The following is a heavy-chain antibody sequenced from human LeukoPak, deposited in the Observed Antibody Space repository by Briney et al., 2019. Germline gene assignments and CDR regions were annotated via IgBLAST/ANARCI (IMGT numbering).Heavy chain of an antibody. D-gene: IGHD3-3*01. V-gene: IGHV3-30-3*01. Sequence: GGSLRLSCAASGFTFSRNPMHWVRQAPGKGLEWVAVISYDGSNKYYADSVKGRFTFSRDNSENTLYLQINRLRAEDTAMYYCANSLPPLFWSGYFDHWGQGTLVTVSS. CDR3: ANSLPPLFWSGYFDH. CDR1: GFTFSRNP. CDR2: ISYDGSNK. J-gene: IGHJ4*02.